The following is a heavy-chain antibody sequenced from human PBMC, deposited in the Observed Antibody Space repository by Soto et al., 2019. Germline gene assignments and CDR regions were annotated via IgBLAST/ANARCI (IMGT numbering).Heavy chain of an antibody. V-gene: IGHV1-18*04. CDR2: ISAFNAKT. D-gene: IGHD6-19*01. Sequence: QVQLVQSGAEVKKPGASVKVSCTASGYTYFSYGISWVRQAPGQGLEWLGWISAFNAKTNYAPKFQARVTLTTDASTSTAYMELRGLRSDDTAMYFCARDAIAGAGAFDYWGQGDLVIVSS. CDR1: GYTYFSYG. J-gene: IGHJ4*02. CDR3: ARDAIAGAGAFDY.